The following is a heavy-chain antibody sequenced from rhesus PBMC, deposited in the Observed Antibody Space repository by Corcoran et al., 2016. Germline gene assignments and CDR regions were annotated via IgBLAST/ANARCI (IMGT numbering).Heavy chain of an antibody. CDR3: TRFDV. CDR1: GFTFRAFG. J-gene: IGHJ5-1*01. Sequence: EVQLVESGGGLVQPGGSLRLSFAGSGFTFRAFGLPWVRQAPGKGLEWVAVISSDGSNKYFADSVKDRFTISRDNSNNILYLQMNNLKLEDTAVYYCTRFDVWGPGVRVTVSS. CDR2: ISSDGSNK. V-gene: IGHV3-54*02.